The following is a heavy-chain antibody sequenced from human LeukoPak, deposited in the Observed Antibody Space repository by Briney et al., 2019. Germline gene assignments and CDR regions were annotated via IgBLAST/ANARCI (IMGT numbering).Heavy chain of an antibody. Sequence: SETLSLTCAVYGGSFSGYYWSWIRQPPGKGLEWIGYIYYSGSTNYNPSLKSRVTISVDTSKNQFSLKLSSVTAADTAVYYCARGYYDILLYYYYYGMDVWGQGTTVTVSS. CDR2: IYYSGST. D-gene: IGHD3-9*01. CDR1: GGSFSGYY. J-gene: IGHJ6*02. V-gene: IGHV4-59*01. CDR3: ARGYYDILLYYYYYGMDV.